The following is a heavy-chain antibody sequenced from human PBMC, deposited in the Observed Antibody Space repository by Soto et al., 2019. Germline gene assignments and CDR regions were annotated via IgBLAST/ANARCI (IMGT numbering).Heavy chain of an antibody. Sequence: ASVKVSCKASGYRFTNYAMHWVRQAPGQSLEWMGWINAGNGNTKYSQRFQGRVTITRDTSASTVYMELSSLRSEDTAVYYCARDGSYCSGGSCYSFGFWGQGTLVTVSS. CDR3: ARDGSYCSGGSCYSFGF. J-gene: IGHJ4*02. CDR1: GYRFTNYA. V-gene: IGHV1-3*01. D-gene: IGHD2-15*01. CDR2: INAGNGNT.